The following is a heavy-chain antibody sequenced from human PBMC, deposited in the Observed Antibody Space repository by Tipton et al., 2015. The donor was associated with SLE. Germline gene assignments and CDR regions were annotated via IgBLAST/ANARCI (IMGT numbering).Heavy chain of an antibody. Sequence: TLSLTCSVSGGSISGSTYYWDWIRQPPGKGLEWIGYIFYSESTYYNPSLKSRVTISVDTSKNQFSLKLSSVTAADTAVYYCARKAVGVDTDYWGQGTLVTVSS. CDR3: ARKAVGVDTDY. CDR1: GGSISGSTYY. J-gene: IGHJ4*02. D-gene: IGHD5-18*01. CDR2: IFYSEST. V-gene: IGHV4-31*03.